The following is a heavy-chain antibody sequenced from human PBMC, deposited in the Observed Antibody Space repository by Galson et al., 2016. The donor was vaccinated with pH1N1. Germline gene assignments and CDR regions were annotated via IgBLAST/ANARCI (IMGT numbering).Heavy chain of an antibody. J-gene: IGHJ6*02. V-gene: IGHV1-69*13. CDR1: GGTFTNYA. CDR3: ARGFSGYDRLEYYQNGMDV. CDR2: LIPILGTP. Sequence: SVKVSCKASGGTFTNYAINWVRQAPGQGLEWMGGLIPILGTPDYAQTLQGRVTITADENTNTAYMEMSSLRAEDTAVYYCARGFSGYDRLEYYQNGMDVWGQRTTVTVSS. D-gene: IGHD5-12*01.